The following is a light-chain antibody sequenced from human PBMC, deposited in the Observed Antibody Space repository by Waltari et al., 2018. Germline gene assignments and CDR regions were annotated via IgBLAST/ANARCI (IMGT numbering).Light chain of an antibody. J-gene: IGLJ2*01. CDR3: ATWDGRVNGVL. CDR2: SND. V-gene: IGLV1-44*01. CDR1: NYNIGSGP. Sequence: QSVLTQAPSVSGTPGQRATISCSGTNYNIGSGPVNWYQQVPGMSPKLLTYSNDQRPSGVPDRFSGSKSGTSASLAISGLQSEDEADYYCATWDGRVNGVLFGGGTKVTVL.